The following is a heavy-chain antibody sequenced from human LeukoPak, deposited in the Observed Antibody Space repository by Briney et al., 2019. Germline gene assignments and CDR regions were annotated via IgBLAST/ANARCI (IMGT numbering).Heavy chain of an antibody. CDR2: IDPEDGET. D-gene: IGHD6-19*01. CDR1: GYTLTELS. V-gene: IGHV1-24*01. J-gene: IGHJ5*02. CDR3: EKGRVVAGSRSLTYHWLDP. Sequence: PRASVKVSCKVSGYTLTELSMHWVRQTPGKGLEWMGGIDPEDGETIYAQKFQGRITMTRDTSITTVYMGLSRLRSDDTAVYSREKGRVVAGSRSLTYHWLDPWGQGNLATVST.